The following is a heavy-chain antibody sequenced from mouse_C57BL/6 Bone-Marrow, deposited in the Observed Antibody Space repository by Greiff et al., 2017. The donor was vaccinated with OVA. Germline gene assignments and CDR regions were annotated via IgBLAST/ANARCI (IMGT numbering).Heavy chain of an antibody. CDR2: IRNKANGYTT. CDR1: GFTFTDYY. Sequence: EVKVVESGGGLVQPGGSLSLSCAASGFTFTDYYMSWVRQPPGKALEWLGFIRNKANGYTTEYSASVKGRFTISRDNSQSILYLQMNALRAEDSATYYCASLLTSMDYWGQGTSVTVSS. V-gene: IGHV7-3*01. D-gene: IGHD5-1*01. J-gene: IGHJ4*01. CDR3: ASLLTSMDY.